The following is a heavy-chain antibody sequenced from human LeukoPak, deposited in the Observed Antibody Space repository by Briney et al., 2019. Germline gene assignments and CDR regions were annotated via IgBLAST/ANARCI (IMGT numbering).Heavy chain of an antibody. V-gene: IGHV1-2*02. CDR1: GYTFTGYY. J-gene: IGHJ5*02. CDR3: APPYSSSSNWFDP. CDR2: INPNSGGT. D-gene: IGHD6-6*01. Sequence: ASVKVSCKASGYTFTGYYMHWVRQAPGQGLEWMGWINPNSGGTNYAQKFQGRVTMTRDTSISTAYMELSRLRSDDTAVYYCAPPYSSSSNWFDPWGQGTLVTVSS.